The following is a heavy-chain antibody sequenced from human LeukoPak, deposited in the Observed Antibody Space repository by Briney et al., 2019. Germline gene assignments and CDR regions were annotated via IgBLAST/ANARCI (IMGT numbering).Heavy chain of an antibody. CDR2: IKEDGSIQ. Sequence: EGSLRLSCVASGFTFSSYWMTWVRQAPGKGLEWLANIKEDGSIQYYLDSVRGRFTISRDNAKTSVYLQLNSLRADDTAVYYCARDVWTGVAVSDYWGQGTLVTVSS. CDR3: ARDVWTGVAVSDY. D-gene: IGHD6-19*01. CDR1: GFTFSSYW. J-gene: IGHJ4*02. V-gene: IGHV3-7*01.